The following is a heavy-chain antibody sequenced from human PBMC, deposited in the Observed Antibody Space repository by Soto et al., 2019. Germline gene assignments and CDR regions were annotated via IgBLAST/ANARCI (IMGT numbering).Heavy chain of an antibody. V-gene: IGHV1-2*02. Sequence: ASVKVSCKTSGYIFTDYYMHWVRQAPGQGLEWMGWINPNSGGTNYAQKFQGRVTMTTDTSISIAYLDLANLMFDDTAVYYCASEKTKFDYWGQGTLVTVSS. CDR1: GYIFTDYY. J-gene: IGHJ4*02. CDR3: ASEKTKFDY. CDR2: INPNSGGT.